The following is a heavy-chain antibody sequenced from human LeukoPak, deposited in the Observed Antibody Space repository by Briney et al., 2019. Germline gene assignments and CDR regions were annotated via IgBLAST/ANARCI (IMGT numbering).Heavy chain of an antibody. J-gene: IGHJ6*03. Sequence: TSETLSLTCTVSGGSISSGSYYWSWIRQPAGKGLEWIGRIYTSGRPSYNPSLKSRGTISVDTSKNQFSLKLSSVTAADTAVYYCARGVSAGVTMVRGSKWNSYYYYMDVWGKGTTVTVSS. CDR2: IYTSGRP. CDR1: GGSISSGSYY. D-gene: IGHD3-10*01. V-gene: IGHV4-61*02. CDR3: ARGVSAGVTMVRGSKWNSYYYYMDV.